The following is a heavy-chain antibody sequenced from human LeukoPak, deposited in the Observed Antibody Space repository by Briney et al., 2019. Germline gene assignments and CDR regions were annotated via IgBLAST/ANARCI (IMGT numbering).Heavy chain of an antibody. D-gene: IGHD3-10*02. Sequence: PGGSLRLSCVASGFRFIDYWMTWVRQAPGRGLEWVANINQNGSEIYYLDSVEGRFTISRDNAKNSLYLQMNSLRAEDTAVYYCAELGITMIGGVWGKGTTVTISS. CDR3: AELGITMIGGV. CDR2: INQNGSEI. J-gene: IGHJ6*04. CDR1: GFRFIDYW. V-gene: IGHV3-7*01.